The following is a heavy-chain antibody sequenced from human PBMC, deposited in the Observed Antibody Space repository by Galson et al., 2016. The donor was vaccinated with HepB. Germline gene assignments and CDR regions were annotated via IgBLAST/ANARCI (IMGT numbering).Heavy chain of an antibody. CDR2: ISSSSTYI. D-gene: IGHD2-15*01. Sequence: SLRISCAASGFTFRSYAMTWVRQAPGKGLEWVSSISSSSTYIYYADSVKGRFTISRDNAKNSLYLQMNSLRAEDTAVYYCARADSVFDYWGQGTRVTVSS. CDR1: GFTFRSYA. V-gene: IGHV3-21*01. J-gene: IGHJ4*02. CDR3: ARADSVFDY.